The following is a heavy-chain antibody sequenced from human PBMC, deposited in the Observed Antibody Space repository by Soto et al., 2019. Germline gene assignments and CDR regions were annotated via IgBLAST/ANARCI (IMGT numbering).Heavy chain of an antibody. CDR2: VYFNGNT. D-gene: IGHD3-16*01. V-gene: IGHV4-59*01. Sequence: TLSLTCTVSAASFSKYYWSWIRQPPGKGLEWIGYVYFNGNTNYNPSLKRRVSISIDTSKNQISLNLSSVTAADTAVYYCASVTFGGVVLAHWGQGTLVTVSS. CDR3: ASVTFGGVVLAH. CDR1: AASFSKYY. J-gene: IGHJ4*02.